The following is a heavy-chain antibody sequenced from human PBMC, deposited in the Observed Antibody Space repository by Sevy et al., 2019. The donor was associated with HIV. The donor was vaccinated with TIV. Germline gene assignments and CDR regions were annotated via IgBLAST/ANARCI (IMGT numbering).Heavy chain of an antibody. J-gene: IGHJ4*02. CDR2: ISSSSSYT. Sequence: GGSLRLSCAASGFTFSDYYMSWIRQAPGKGLEWVSYISSSSSYTNYADSVKGRFTISRDNAKNSLYLQMNSLRAEDTAVYYCARKGSYSGHDLYVYWGQGTLVTVSS. CDR1: GFTFSDYY. D-gene: IGHD5-12*01. V-gene: IGHV3-11*06. CDR3: ARKGSYSGHDLYVY.